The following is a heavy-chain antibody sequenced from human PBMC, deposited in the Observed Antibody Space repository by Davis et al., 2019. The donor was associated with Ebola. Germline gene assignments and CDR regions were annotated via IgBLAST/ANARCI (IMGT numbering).Heavy chain of an antibody. D-gene: IGHD1-26*01. CDR1: GGSISSYY. CDR3: ARVVGSYYYGMDV. CDR2: IYYNGST. Sequence: SETLSLTCTVSGGSISSYYWSWIRQPPGKGLEWIGYIYYNGSTNYNPSLKSRVTISVDTSKNQFSLKLSSVTAADTAVYYCARVVGSYYYGMDVWGQGTTVTVSS. J-gene: IGHJ6*02. V-gene: IGHV4-59*12.